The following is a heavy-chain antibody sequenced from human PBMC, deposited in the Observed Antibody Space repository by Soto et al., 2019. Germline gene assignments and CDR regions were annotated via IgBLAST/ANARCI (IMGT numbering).Heavy chain of an antibody. CDR2: IHYSGNT. CDR3: ARHEGNGNVWPLDY. Sequence: QVQLLESGPGLVKPSETLSLTCTVSGDSIGTTHSYWAWIRQSPGKGLEWIGNIHYSGNTYYMPSLRSRVTLSVDTSKNQFSLRLTSVTAEDTAVYYCARHEGNGNVWPLDYWGQGILVTVSS. D-gene: IGHD2-8*01. CDR1: GDSIGTTHSY. V-gene: IGHV4-39*01. J-gene: IGHJ4*02.